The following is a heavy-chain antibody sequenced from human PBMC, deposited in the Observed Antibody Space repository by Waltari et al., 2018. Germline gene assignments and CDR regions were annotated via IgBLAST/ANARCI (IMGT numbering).Heavy chain of an antibody. CDR3: ATRIAYYYDSSGYYFNY. CDR1: GYTLTDLS. CDR2: FGPEDGET. Sequence: QVQLVQSGAEVKKPGASVKVSCKVSGYTLTDLSMHWVRQAPGQGLEWMGGFGPEDGETIYAQNFQGRVTMSEDTSTDTAYMELSSLRSEDTAVYYCATRIAYYYDSSGYYFNYWGQGSLVTVSS. D-gene: IGHD3-22*01. V-gene: IGHV1-24*01. J-gene: IGHJ4*02.